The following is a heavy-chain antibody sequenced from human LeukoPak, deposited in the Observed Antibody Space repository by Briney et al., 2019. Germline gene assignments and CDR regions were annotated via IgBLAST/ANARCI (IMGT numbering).Heavy chain of an antibody. CDR1: GGSISSYY. CDR2: IYYSGST. Sequence: SETLSLTCTVSGGSISSYYWSWIRQPPGKGLEWIGYIYYSGSTNYNPSLKSRVTISVDTSKNQFSLKLSSVTAADTAVYYCAREDYYDSSGTSSPHWGQGTLVTVSS. V-gene: IGHV4-59*12. D-gene: IGHD3-22*01. CDR3: AREDYYDSSGTSSPH. J-gene: IGHJ4*02.